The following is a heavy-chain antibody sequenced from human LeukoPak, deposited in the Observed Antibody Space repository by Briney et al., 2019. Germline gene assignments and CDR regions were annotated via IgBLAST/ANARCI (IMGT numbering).Heavy chain of an antibody. CDR3: ARDSKYVMDV. J-gene: IGHJ6*02. D-gene: IGHD4-11*01. CDR1: GFIFSSYW. V-gene: IGHV3-74*01. Sequence: GGSLRLSCAASGFIFSSYWMSWVRQAPGKGLVWVSRIYSDGSNTIYADSVKGRFTISRDNAKNTLYLQMNSLTAEDTAIYYCARDSKYVMDVWGQGTTVTVSS. CDR2: IYSDGSNT.